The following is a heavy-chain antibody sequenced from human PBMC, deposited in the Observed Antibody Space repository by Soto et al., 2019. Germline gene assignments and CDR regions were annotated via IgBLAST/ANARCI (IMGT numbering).Heavy chain of an antibody. CDR1: GFTFSSYS. Sequence: EVQLLESGGGLVQPGGSLRLSCAASGFTFSSYSMNWVRQAPGKGLEWVSSISSSSSYIYYADSVKGRFTISRDNAKNSLYRQMNSLRAEDTAVYYCARASAAGSNFDPWGQGTLVTVSS. D-gene: IGHD6-13*01. V-gene: IGHV3-21*01. CDR3: ARASAAGSNFDP. CDR2: ISSSSSYI. J-gene: IGHJ5*02.